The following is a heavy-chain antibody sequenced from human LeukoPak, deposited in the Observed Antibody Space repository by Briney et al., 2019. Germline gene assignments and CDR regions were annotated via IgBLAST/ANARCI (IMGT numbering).Heavy chain of an antibody. CDR3: ARVLQYYDSSGYYTHYYYYYGMDV. Sequence: SETLSLTCTVSGGSISSYYWSRIRQPPGKGLEWIGYIYYSGSTNYNPSLKSRVTISVDTSKNQFSLKLSSVTAADTAVYYCARVLQYYDSSGYYTHYYYYYGMDVWGQGTTVTVSS. CDR1: GGSISSYY. J-gene: IGHJ6*02. CDR2: IYYSGST. D-gene: IGHD3-22*01. V-gene: IGHV4-59*01.